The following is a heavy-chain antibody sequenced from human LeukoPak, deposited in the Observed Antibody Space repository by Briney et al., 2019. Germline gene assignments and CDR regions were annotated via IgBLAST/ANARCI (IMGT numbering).Heavy chain of an antibody. Sequence: SETLSLTCTVSGSSISSYYWSWIRQPPGEGLEWIGHIYYSGSTNYNPSLKSRVTISVDTSKNQFSLKLSSVTAADTAVYYCARQTHSGYTPPPFDYWGQGTLVTVSS. CDR2: IYYSGST. V-gene: IGHV4-59*01. D-gene: IGHD5-12*01. CDR3: ARQTHSGYTPPPFDY. J-gene: IGHJ4*02. CDR1: GSSISSYY.